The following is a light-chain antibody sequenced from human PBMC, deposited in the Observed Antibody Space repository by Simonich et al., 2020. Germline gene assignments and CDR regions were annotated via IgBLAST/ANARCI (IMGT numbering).Light chain of an antibody. J-gene: IGLJ3*02. CDR2: DVS. Sequence: QSALTQPASVSGSPGQSITISCPGTSSDFGGYNYVSWYQQHPGKAPKLMIYDVSKRPSGVSKRFSGSKSGNTAALTISGLQAEDEADYYCSSYTISSTLVFGGGTKLTVL. CDR1: SSDFGGYNY. V-gene: IGLV2-14*01. CDR3: SSYTISSTLV.